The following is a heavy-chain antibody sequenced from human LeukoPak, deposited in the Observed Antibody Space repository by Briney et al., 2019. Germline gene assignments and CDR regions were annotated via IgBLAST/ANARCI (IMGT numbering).Heavy chain of an antibody. V-gene: IGHV1-8*02. CDR3: ARGKLTHGDYVAVDY. J-gene: IGHJ4*02. Sequence: ASVKVSCKASGYTFISYDMNCVRQAIGQGLEWMGWMNPKSANAGYAQKFQRRVSMTRDTSMSTAYMELSGLTSEDTAGYYCARGKLTHGDYVAVDYWGQGTLVTVSS. CDR2: MNPKSANA. CDR1: GYTFISYD. D-gene: IGHD4-17*01.